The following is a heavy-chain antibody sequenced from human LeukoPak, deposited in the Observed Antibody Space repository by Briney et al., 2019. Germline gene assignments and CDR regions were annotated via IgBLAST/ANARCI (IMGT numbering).Heavy chain of an antibody. J-gene: IGHJ4*02. CDR3: ARRSTVIRGVLEEAFDY. Sequence: GESLKSSCKGAGNSFNNNFFGWVRQMPGKGLEWMGIIYPGDSETRYSPSFQGQVTISADKSISTVYLQWSSLEASDTAMYYCARRSTVIRGVLEEAFDYWGQGTLVTVSS. V-gene: IGHV5-51*01. CDR1: GNSFNNNF. CDR2: IYPGDSET. D-gene: IGHD3-10*01.